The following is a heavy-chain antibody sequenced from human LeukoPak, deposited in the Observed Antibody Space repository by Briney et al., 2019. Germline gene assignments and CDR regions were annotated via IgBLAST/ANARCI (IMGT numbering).Heavy chain of an antibody. J-gene: IGHJ6*03. V-gene: IGHV3-48*01. CDR3: AREYDFWSGYYNYYYYMDV. Sequence: PGGSLRLSCAASGFTFSSYSMNWVRQAPGKGLEWVSYISSSSSTIYYADSVKGRFTISRDNAKNSLYLQMNSLRAEDTAVYYCAREYDFWSGYYNYYYYMDVWGKGTTVTVSS. CDR1: GFTFSSYS. CDR2: ISSSSSTI. D-gene: IGHD3-3*01.